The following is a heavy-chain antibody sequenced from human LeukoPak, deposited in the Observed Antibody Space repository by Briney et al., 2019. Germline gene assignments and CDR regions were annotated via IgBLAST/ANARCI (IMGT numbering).Heavy chain of an antibody. CDR2: INHSGST. V-gene: IGHV4-34*01. CDR3: ARGYGRGYSYGRYFDY. D-gene: IGHD5-18*01. CDR1: GGSFSGYY. Sequence: SETLSLTCAVYGGSFSGYYWSWIRQPPGKGLEWIGEINHSGSTNYNPSLKSRVTISVDTSKNQFSLKLSSVTAADMAVYYCARGYGRGYSYGRYFDYWGQGTLVTVSS. J-gene: IGHJ4*02.